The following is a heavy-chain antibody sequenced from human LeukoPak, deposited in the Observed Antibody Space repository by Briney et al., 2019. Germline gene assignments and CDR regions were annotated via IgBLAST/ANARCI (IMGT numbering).Heavy chain of an antibody. J-gene: IGHJ5*02. V-gene: IGHV3-21*01. CDR1: GFTFSNYN. CDR3: ASLWEYSGPNWFDP. D-gene: IGHD5-12*01. CDR2: ISSSSSYI. Sequence: GGSLRLSCAASGFTFSNYNMNWVRQAPGKGLEWVSSISSSSSYIYYADSVKGRFTISRDNAKNSLSLQMNSPRAEDTAVYYCASLWEYSGPNWFDPWGQGTLVTVSS.